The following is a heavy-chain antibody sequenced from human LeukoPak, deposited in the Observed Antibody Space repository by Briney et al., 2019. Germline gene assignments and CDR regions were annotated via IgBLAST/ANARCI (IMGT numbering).Heavy chain of an antibody. CDR2: ISWNSGSI. V-gene: IGHV3-9*01. Sequence: PPGGSLRLSCAASGFTFDDYAMHWVRQAPGKGLEWVSGISWNSGSIGYADSVKGRFTISRDNAKNSLYLQMNSLRGEDTALYYCARWASGLTGTTGGGYFDYWGQGTLVTVSS. D-gene: IGHD1-20*01. J-gene: IGHJ4*02. CDR1: GFTFDDYA. CDR3: ARWASGLTGTTGGGYFDY.